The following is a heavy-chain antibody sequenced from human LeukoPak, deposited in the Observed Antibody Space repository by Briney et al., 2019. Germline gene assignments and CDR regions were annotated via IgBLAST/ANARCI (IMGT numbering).Heavy chain of an antibody. CDR1: GGSISSYY. CDR3: ARDQGWSFDY. CDR2: IYYSGST. J-gene: IGHJ4*02. Sequence: SETLSLTCTVSGGSISSYYWSWIRQPPGKGLEWIGYIYYSGSTNYNPSLKSRVTISVDTSKNQFSLKLSSVTAADTAVYYCARDQGWSFDYWGQGTLVTVSS. V-gene: IGHV4-59*01. D-gene: IGHD2-15*01.